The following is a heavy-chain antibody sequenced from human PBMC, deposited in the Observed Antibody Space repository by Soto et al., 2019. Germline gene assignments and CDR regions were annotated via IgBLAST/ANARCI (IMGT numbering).Heavy chain of an antibody. Sequence: ASVKVSCKASGYTFTGYYMHWVRQAPGQGLEWMGWINPNSGGTNYAQKFQGWVTMTRDTSISTAYMELSRLRSDDTAVYYCARGFVMVRGVIDTFAPNDYYGMDVWGQGTTVTVSS. J-gene: IGHJ6*02. CDR3: ARGFVMVRGVIDTFAPNDYYGMDV. D-gene: IGHD3-10*01. CDR1: GYTFTGYY. CDR2: INPNSGGT. V-gene: IGHV1-2*04.